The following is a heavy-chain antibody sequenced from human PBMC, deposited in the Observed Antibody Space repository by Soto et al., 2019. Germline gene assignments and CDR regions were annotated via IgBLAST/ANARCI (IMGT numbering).Heavy chain of an antibody. D-gene: IGHD6-19*01. CDR3: AKGSSGWYERFDY. CDR2: ISGSGGTT. Sequence: EVQLLESGGGLVQPGGSLRLSCAASGFTFSSYVMSCVRQAPGKGLEWVSAISGSGGTTYYADSVKGRFTISRDNSKNTLYLQMSSLRAEDTAVYYCAKGSSGWYERFDYWGQGTLVTVSS. J-gene: IGHJ4*02. CDR1: GFTFSSYV. V-gene: IGHV3-23*01.